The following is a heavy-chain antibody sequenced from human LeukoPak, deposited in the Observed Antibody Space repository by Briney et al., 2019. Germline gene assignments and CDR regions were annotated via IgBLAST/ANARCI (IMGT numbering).Heavy chain of an antibody. CDR2: ISAYNGNT. CDR3: ARDDFGYCSSTSCYYYYMDV. J-gene: IGHJ6*03. D-gene: IGHD2-2*03. V-gene: IGHV1-18*01. Sequence: ASVKVSCKASGYTFTSYGISWVRQAPGQGLEWMGWISAYNGNTNYAQKLQGRVTMTTDTSTSTAYMELRSLRSDDTAVYYCARDDFGYCSSTSCYYYYMDVWGKGTTVTVSS. CDR1: GYTFTSYG.